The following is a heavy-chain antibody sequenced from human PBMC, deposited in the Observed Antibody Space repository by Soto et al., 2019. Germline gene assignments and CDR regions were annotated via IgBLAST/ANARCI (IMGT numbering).Heavy chain of an antibody. CDR3: SGGVGDAF. Sequence: EVHLVESGGGLVQTGGSLRLSCAIFESTVSRDWMNWVRQAPGKGLEWVAHINQDGSEKYYVDSVKGRFTISRDNAKKSLYLQMSSLRRAATGMCNCSGGVGDAFWGQGTLVTVSS. CDR1: ESTVSRDW. CDR2: INQDGSEK. J-gene: IGHJ4*02. V-gene: IGHV3-7*04. D-gene: IGHD1-26*01.